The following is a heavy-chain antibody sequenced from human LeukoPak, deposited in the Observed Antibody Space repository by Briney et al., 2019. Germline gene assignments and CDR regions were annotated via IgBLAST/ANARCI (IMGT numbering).Heavy chain of an antibody. CDR2: IHSSGST. D-gene: IGHD3-3*01. J-gene: IGHJ4*02. V-gene: IGHV4-59*02. CDR3: ARALHGDFWSGYYPYYFDY. Sequence: PLETLSLTCGVSGDSVSGYYWSWIRRPPEKGLEWIGYIHSSGSTNYSPSLKSRLALSVDTSKNQFSLKLSSVTAADTAVYYCARALHGDFWSGYYPYYFDYWGQGTLVTVSS. CDR1: GDSVSGYY.